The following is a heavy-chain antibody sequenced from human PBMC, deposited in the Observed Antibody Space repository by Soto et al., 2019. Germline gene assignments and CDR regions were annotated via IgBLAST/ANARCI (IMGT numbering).Heavy chain of an antibody. V-gene: IGHV3-23*01. CDR3: VKEWTPRRAFDY. Sequence: PRGSLRLSCVASRFTCRSYAMSWCRQAPGKGLEWVPGINPSGGSTFYADSVRGRFTISRDNAKNTLFLQMNSLRVEDTTKYYCVKEWTPRRAFDYWGQGTPVTVSS. J-gene: IGHJ4*02. CDR2: INPSGGST. D-gene: IGHD5-12*01. CDR1: RFTCRSYA.